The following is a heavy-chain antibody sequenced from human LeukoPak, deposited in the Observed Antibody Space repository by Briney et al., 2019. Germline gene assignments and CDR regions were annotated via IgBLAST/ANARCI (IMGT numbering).Heavy chain of an antibody. D-gene: IGHD2-15*01. CDR2: IYYSAST. J-gene: IGHJ4*02. Sequence: SETLSLTCTVSGGSASSTSYYWSWIRQPPGKGLEWIGSIYYSASTNYTPSLMSRVTVSVDTHKNQFVLRLSSVAAADTDGYDCAREGRYCSGGSCLDYWRQGTLVSVPS. CDR3: AREGRYCSGGSCLDY. V-gene: IGHV4-61*01. CDR1: GGSASSTSYY.